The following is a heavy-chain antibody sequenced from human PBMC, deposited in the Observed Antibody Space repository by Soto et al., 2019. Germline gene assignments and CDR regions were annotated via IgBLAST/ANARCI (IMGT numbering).Heavy chain of an antibody. CDR3: AKADRGPSGSYYYYYGMDV. J-gene: IGHJ6*02. CDR1: GFTFSSYA. D-gene: IGHD1-26*01. CDR2: ISGSGGST. Sequence: EVQLLESGGGLVQPGGSLRLSCAASGFTFSSYAMSRVRQAPGKGLEWVSAISGSGGSTYYADSVKGRFTISRDNSKNTLYLQMNSLRAEDTAVYYCAKADRGPSGSYYYYYGMDVWGQGTTVTVSS. V-gene: IGHV3-23*01.